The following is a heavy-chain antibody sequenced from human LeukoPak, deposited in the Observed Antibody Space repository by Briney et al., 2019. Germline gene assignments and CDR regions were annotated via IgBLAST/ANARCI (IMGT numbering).Heavy chain of an antibody. CDR1: GFTFSSYA. V-gene: IGHV3-23*01. J-gene: IGHJ4*02. Sequence: GGSLRLSCAASGFTFSSYAMSWVRQAPGKGLEWVSAISGSGGSTYYADSVKGRFTISRDNSKNTLYLQMNSLRAEDTAVYYCAKLDCYKFAVPTQIFDYWGQGTLVTVSS. D-gene: IGHD5-24*01. CDR2: ISGSGGST. CDR3: AKLDCYKFAVPTQIFDY.